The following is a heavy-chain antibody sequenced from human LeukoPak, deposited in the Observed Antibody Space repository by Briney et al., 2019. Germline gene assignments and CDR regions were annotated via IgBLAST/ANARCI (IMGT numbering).Heavy chain of an antibody. Sequence: SETLSLTCTVSGGSISSSSYYWGWIRQPPGKGLEWIGSIYYSGSTYFNPSLKSRVTISVDTSKNQFSLKLSSVTAADTAVYYCARAHKLDYYGSGLDYWGQGTLVTVSS. J-gene: IGHJ4*02. D-gene: IGHD3-10*01. CDR2: IYYSGST. CDR1: GGSISSSSYY. V-gene: IGHV4-39*07. CDR3: ARAHKLDYYGSGLDY.